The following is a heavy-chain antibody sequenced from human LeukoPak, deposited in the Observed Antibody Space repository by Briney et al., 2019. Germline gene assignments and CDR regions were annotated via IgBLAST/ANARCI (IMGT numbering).Heavy chain of an antibody. J-gene: IGHJ4*02. CDR3: ARDGPPPVYCSGGSCYSGY. CDR2: ISAYNGNT. Sequence: ASVKVSCKASGYTFTSYGIRWVRQAPGQGLEWMGWISAYNGNTNYAQKLQGRVTMTTDTSTSTAYMEPRSLRSDDTAVYYCARDGPPPVYCSGGSCYSGYWGQGTLVTVSS. CDR1: GYTFTSYG. V-gene: IGHV1-18*01. D-gene: IGHD2-15*01.